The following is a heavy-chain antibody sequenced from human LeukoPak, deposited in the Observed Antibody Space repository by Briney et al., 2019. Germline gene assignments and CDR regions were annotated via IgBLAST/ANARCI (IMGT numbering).Heavy chain of an antibody. D-gene: IGHD3-10*02. J-gene: IGHJ5*02. Sequence: GGSLRLSCTASGFTVSSNYMNWVRQAPGKGLEWVSVIYSGGSAYYADSVRGRFTISRDNSKNTLYLQMNSLRAEDTAVYYCAKEGLFGLFDPWGQGTLVTVSS. V-gene: IGHV3-53*01. CDR2: IYSGGSA. CDR3: AKEGLFGLFDP. CDR1: GFTVSSNY.